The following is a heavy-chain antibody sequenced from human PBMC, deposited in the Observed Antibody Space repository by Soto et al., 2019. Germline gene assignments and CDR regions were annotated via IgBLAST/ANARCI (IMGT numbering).Heavy chain of an antibody. Sequence: GESLKISCAAFGFIITNNDMHWVRQAPGKGLEWVAVIWYDGSYEYYTDSVKGRFTISRDNSENTLYLQMNSLRAEDTAVYYCARWYNWNGESFFDYWGQGTLVTVSS. D-gene: IGHD1-20*01. CDR2: IWYDGSYE. V-gene: IGHV3-33*01. J-gene: IGHJ4*02. CDR3: ARWYNWNGESFFDY. CDR1: GFIITNND.